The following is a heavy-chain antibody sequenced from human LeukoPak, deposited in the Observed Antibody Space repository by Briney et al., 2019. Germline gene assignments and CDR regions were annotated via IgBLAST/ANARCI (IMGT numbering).Heavy chain of an antibody. V-gene: IGHV3-23*01. CDR1: GFTFSSSV. J-gene: IGHJ4*02. Sequence: PGGSLRLSCAASGFTFSSSVLSWVRQAPGRGLEWVSTISGFSGNTYYADSVKGRFTISRDNSKNTLYLQMNSLRVEDTAVYYCAKRPSYDSSRLYYFDYWGQGTLVTVSS. D-gene: IGHD3-22*01. CDR3: AKRPSYDSSRLYYFDY. CDR2: ISGFSGNT.